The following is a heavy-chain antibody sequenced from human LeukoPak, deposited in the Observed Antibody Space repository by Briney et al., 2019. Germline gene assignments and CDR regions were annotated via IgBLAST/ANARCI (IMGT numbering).Heavy chain of an antibody. CDR1: GGSFSGYY. CDR3: ARHYYDSSGSHFDY. V-gene: IGHV4-34*01. D-gene: IGHD3-22*01. CDR2: INHSGST. J-gene: IGHJ4*02. Sequence: SETLSLTCAVYGGSFSGYYWSWIRQPPGKGLEWIGEINHSGSTNYNPSLKSRVTIPVDTSKNQFSLKLSSVTAADTAVYYCARHYYDSSGSHFDYWGQGTLVTVSS.